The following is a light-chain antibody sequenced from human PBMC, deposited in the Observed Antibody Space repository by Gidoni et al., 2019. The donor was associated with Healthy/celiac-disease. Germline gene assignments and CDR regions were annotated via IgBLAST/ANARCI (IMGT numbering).Light chain of an antibody. CDR1: QSVSSSS. CDR3: QQYAYSPIT. V-gene: IGKV3D-20*01. J-gene: IGKJ5*01. Sequence: VFTQSPATLSLSPGERATLSCGVSQSVSSSSLAWYQRKPGLATRLLIYDTSRRATGIPDRFSGSRSGADLTITISRLETEDFAVYFCQQYAYSPITFGQGTRLEIK. CDR2: DTS.